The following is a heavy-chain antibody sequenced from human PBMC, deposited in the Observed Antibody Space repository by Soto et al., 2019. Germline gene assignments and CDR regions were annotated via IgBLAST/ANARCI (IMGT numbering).Heavy chain of an antibody. CDR2: IYYSGST. D-gene: IGHD1-7*01. J-gene: IGHJ4*02. CDR1: GGSISSGDYY. CDR3: ARGITGTALFDY. Sequence: PSETLSLTCTVSGGSISSGDYYWSWIRQPPGKGLEWIGYIYYSGSTYYNPSLKSRVTISVDTPKNQFSLKLSSVTAADTAVYYCARGITGTALFDYWGQGTLVTVSS. V-gene: IGHV4-30-4*01.